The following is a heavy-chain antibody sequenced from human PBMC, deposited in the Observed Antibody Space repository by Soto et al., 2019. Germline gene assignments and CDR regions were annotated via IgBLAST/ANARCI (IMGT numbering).Heavy chain of an antibody. CDR1: SGSISSSNW. J-gene: IGHJ4*02. D-gene: IGHD4-17*01. V-gene: IGHV4-4*02. CDR2: IYHSGST. CDR3: ARIRDDYGTPFDD. Sequence: SETLSLTCAVSSGSISSSNWWSWVRQPPGKGLEWIGEIYHSGSTNYNPSLKSRVTISVDKSKNQFSLKLSSVTAADTAVYYWARIRDDYGTPFDDWGQGTLVTVSS.